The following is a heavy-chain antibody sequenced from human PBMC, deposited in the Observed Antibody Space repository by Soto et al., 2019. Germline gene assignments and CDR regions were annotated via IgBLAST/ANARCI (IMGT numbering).Heavy chain of an antibody. D-gene: IGHD3-16*02. CDR2: TRNKANSYTT. V-gene: IGHV3-72*01. Sequence: GGSLRLSCAASGFTFSDHYMDWVRQAPGKGLEWVGRTRNKANSYTTEYAASVKGRFTISRDDSKNSLYLQMNSLKTEDTAVYYCVRDRSYFDYWGQGTLVTVSS. CDR3: VRDRSYFDY. CDR1: GFTFSDHY. J-gene: IGHJ4*02.